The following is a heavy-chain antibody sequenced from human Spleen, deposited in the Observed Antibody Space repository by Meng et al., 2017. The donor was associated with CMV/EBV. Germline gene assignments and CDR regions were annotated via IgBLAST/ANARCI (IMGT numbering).Heavy chain of an antibody. V-gene: IGHV3-11*01. CDR2: ISNSGNTT. D-gene: IGHD2-2*01. CDR1: GFTFSDYF. J-gene: IGHJ6*02. CDR3: ARVFTVVGHYAMDV. Sequence: LSLTCAASGFTFSDYFMSWIRQAPGKGLEWVSDISNSGNTTFYADSVKGRFTVSRDNAKKSVYLQMNSLRVEDTAVYYCARVFTVVGHYAMDVWGQGTTVTVSS.